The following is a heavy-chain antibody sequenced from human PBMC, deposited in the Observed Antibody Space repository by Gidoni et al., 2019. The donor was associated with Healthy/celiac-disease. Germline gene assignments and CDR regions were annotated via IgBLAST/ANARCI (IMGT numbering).Heavy chain of an antibody. CDR3: AKGLYYDFWSGSLPYYYYGMDV. J-gene: IGHJ6*02. D-gene: IGHD3-3*01. V-gene: IGHV3-23*01. Sequence: EVQLLESGGGLVQPGGSLRLSCAASGFPFSSYAMSWVRQAPGKGLEWVSAISGSGGSTYYADSVKGRFTISRDNSKNTLYLQMNSLRAEDTAVYYCAKGLYYDFWSGSLPYYYYGMDVWGQGTTVTVSS. CDR1: GFPFSSYA. CDR2: ISGSGGST.